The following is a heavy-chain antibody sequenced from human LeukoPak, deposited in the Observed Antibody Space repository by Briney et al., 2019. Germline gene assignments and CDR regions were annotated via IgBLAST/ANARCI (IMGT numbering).Heavy chain of an antibody. V-gene: IGHV4-39*07. J-gene: IGHJ4*02. CDR3: ARVIYPPGPLYY. Sequence: SETLSLTCTVSGGSISSSNYYWGGIRQPPGKGLEWIGEINHSGSTNYNPSLKSRVTISVDTSKNQFSLKLSSVTAADTAVYYCARVIYPPGPLYYWGQGTLVTVSS. D-gene: IGHD2-2*02. CDR2: INHSGST. CDR1: GGSISSSNYY.